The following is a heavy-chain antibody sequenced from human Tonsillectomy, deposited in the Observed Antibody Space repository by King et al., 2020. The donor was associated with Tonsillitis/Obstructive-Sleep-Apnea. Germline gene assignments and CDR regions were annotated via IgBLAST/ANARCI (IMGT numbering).Heavy chain of an antibody. CDR3: ARNRGDPGSYFYYYMDV. J-gene: IGHJ6*03. V-gene: IGHV4-4*02. CDR1: GGSISSGNW. Sequence: VQLQESGPGLVKPSGTLSLTCAVSGGSISSGNWLSWVRQPPGKGLEWIGEIYHSGSTNYNPSLKSRVPKSVDKSKNLSSVTAADTAVYYCARNRGDPGSYFYYYMDVWGKGTTVTVSS. CDR2: IYHSGST. D-gene: IGHD2-21*02.